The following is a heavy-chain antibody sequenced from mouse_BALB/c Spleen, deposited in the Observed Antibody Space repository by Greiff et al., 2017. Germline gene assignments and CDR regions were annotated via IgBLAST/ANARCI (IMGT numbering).Heavy chain of an antibody. CDR3: ARHGGNYFDY. V-gene: IGHV5-9-3*01. CDR2: ISSGGSYT. CDR1: GFTFSSYA. Sequence: EVQVVESGGGLVKPGGSLKLSCAASGFTFSSYAMSWVRQTPEKRLEWVATISSGGSYTYYPDSVKGRFTISRDNAKNTLYLQMSSLRSEDTAMYYCARHGGNYFDYWGQGTTLTVSS. J-gene: IGHJ2*01.